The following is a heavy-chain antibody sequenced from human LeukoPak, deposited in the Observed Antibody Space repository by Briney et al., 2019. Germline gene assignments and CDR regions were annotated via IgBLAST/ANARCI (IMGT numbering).Heavy chain of an antibody. J-gene: IGHJ4*02. CDR3: ARAVGYCGSTSCYLGDY. Sequence: SETLSLTCAVYGGSFSGYYWSWIRQPPGKGLEWIGEINHSGSTNYNPSLKSRVTISVDTSKNQFSLKLSSVTAADTAVYYCARAVGYCGSTSCYLGDYWGQGTLVTVSS. D-gene: IGHD2-2*03. CDR1: GGSFSGYY. CDR2: INHSGST. V-gene: IGHV4-34*01.